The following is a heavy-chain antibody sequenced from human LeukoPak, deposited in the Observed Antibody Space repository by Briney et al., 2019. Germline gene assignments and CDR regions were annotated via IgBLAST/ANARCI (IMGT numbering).Heavy chain of an antibody. J-gene: IGHJ4*02. CDR3: ARDQGLGVRSSGYYWTTPFDY. D-gene: IGHD3-22*01. CDR1: GGSLSSYY. CDR2: IYTSGST. Sequence: SETLSLTCTDSGGSLSSYYWSWIRQPAGKGLEWIGRIYTSGSTNYNPSLKGRVTMSVDTSKNQFSLKLSSVTAADTAVYYCARDQGLGVRSSGYYWTTPFDYWGQGTLVTVSS. V-gene: IGHV4-4*07.